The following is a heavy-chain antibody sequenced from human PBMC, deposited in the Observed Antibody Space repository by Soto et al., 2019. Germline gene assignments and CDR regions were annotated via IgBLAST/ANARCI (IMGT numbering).Heavy chain of an antibody. J-gene: IGHJ6*02. D-gene: IGHD2-15*01. V-gene: IGHV1-46*01. CDR2: INPSGGST. Sequence: ASVKVSCKASGYTFTSYYMHWVRQAPGQGLEWMGIINPSGGSTSYAQKFQGRVTMTRDTSTSTVYMELSSLRSEDTAVYYCARGGYCSGGSCYSGESAPGYYYYGMDVWGQGTTVTVSS. CDR3: ARGGYCSGGSCYSGESAPGYYYYGMDV. CDR1: GYTFTSYY.